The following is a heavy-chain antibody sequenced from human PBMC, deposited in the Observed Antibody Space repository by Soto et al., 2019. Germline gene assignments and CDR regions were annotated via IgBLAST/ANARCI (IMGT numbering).Heavy chain of an antibody. CDR2: FSASDGGT. CDR1: GFTFSSYA. Sequence: GGSLRLSCAASGFTFSSYALSWVRQAPGKGLEWVSGFSASDGGTQYADSVKGRFTISRDNSKNTLFLEMNSLTAEDTAVYYCAKSRVAAAGTGASDIWGQGTMVTVSS. CDR3: AKSRVAAAGTGASDI. D-gene: IGHD6-13*01. V-gene: IGHV3-23*01. J-gene: IGHJ3*02.